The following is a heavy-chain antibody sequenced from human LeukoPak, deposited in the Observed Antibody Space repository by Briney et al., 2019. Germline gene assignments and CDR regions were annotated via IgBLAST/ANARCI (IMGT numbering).Heavy chain of an antibody. Sequence: GGSVKVSCKASGYTFTSYGISWVRQAPGQGLEWMGWISAYNGNTNYAQKLQGRVTMTTDTSTSTAYMELRSLRSDDTAVYYCARDRRSGVSSSWSIVGATYYFDYWGQGTLVTVSS. V-gene: IGHV1-18*01. CDR3: ARDRRSGVSSSWSIVGATYYFDY. CDR1: GYTFTSYG. J-gene: IGHJ4*02. D-gene: IGHD1-26*01. CDR2: ISAYNGNT.